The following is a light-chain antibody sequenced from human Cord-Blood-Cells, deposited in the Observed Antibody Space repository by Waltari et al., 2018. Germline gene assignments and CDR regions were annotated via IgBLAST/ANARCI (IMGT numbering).Light chain of an antibody. CDR2: GNS. Sequence: QSVLTQPPSVSGAPGQRVTISCTGSSPNLGAGSDAHWYQQLPGTAPKLLIYGNSNRPSGVPDRFSGSKSGTSASLAITGLQAEDEADYYCQSYDSSLSGYVFGTGTKVTVL. CDR1: SPNLGAGSD. CDR3: QSYDSSLSGYV. J-gene: IGLJ1*01. V-gene: IGLV1-40*01.